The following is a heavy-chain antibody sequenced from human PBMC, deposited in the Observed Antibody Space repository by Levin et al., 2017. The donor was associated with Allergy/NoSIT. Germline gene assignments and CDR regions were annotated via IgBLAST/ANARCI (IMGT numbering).Heavy chain of an antibody. J-gene: IGHJ2*01. D-gene: IGHD6-19*01. V-gene: IGHV3-53*01. CDR2: IYSGGST. CDR1: GFTVSSNY. Sequence: GSLRLSCAASGFTVSSNYMSWVRQAPGKGLEWVSVIYSGGSTYYADSVKGRFTISRDNSKNTLYLQMNSLRAEDTAVYYCALSSGWFSWYFDLWGRGNPVTVSS. CDR3: ALSSGWFSWYFDL.